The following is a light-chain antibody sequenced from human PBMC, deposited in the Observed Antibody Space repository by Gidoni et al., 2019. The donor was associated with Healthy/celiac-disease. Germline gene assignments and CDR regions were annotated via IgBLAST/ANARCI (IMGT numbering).Light chain of an antibody. Sequence: DIVMTQSPDSLAVSLGEGATINCKSSQSVLYSSNNKNYLAWYQQKPGQPPKLLIYWASTRESGVPDRFSGSGSGTDFTLTISSLQAEDVAVYYCQQYYSTPQTFXXXTKLEIK. V-gene: IGKV4-1*01. CDR1: QSVLYSSNNKNY. CDR2: WAS. CDR3: QQYYSTPQT. J-gene: IGKJ2*01.